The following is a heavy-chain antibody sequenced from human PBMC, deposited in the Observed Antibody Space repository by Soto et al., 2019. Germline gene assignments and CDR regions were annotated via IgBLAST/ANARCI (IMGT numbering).Heavy chain of an antibody. V-gene: IGHV4-31*03. CDR1: GGSISSGGYY. CDR2: IYYSGST. Sequence: SETLSLTCTVSGGSISSGGYYWSWIRQHPGKGLEWIGYIYYSGSTYYNPSLKSRVTISVDTSKNQFSLKLSSVTAADTAVYYCARSHRREFFGFDYWGQGTLVTVSS. D-gene: IGHD3-10*01. CDR3: ARSHRREFFGFDY. J-gene: IGHJ4*02.